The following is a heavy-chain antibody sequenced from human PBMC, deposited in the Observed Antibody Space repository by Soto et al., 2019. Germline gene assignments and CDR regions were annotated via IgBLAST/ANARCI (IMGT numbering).Heavy chain of an antibody. CDR1: GYTFTSYD. J-gene: IGHJ6*03. D-gene: IGHD6-19*01. CDR2: MNPNSGNT. V-gene: IGHV1-8*01. Sequence: ASVKVSCKASGYTFTSYDINWVRQATGQGLEWMGWMNPNSGNTGYAQKFQGRVTMTRNTSISTAYMELSSLRSEDTAVYYCARVKSIAVADPRGYYYYMDVWGKGTTVTVSS. CDR3: ARVKSIAVADPRGYYYYMDV.